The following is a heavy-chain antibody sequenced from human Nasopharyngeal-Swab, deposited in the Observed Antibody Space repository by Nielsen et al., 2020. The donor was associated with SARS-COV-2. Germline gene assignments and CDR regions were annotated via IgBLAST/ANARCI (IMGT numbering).Heavy chain of an antibody. CDR3: ARDLWPAFIASHGMDV. D-gene: IGHD6-6*01. CDR2: ISYDGSNK. CDR1: GGTFSSYA. V-gene: IGHV3-30*04. Sequence: SCKVSGGTFSSYAMHWVRQAPGKGLEWVAVISYDGSNKYYADSVKGRFTISRDNSKNTLYLQMSSLRAEDTAVYYCARDLWPAFIASHGMDVWGQGTTVTVSS. J-gene: IGHJ6*02.